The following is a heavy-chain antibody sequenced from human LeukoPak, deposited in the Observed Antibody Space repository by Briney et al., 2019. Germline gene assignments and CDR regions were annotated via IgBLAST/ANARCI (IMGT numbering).Heavy chain of an antibody. V-gene: IGHV3-66*01. CDR2: IYSGGST. CDR3: ARDREGYCSGGSCQNYFDY. J-gene: IGHJ4*02. CDR1: GFTVSNNY. D-gene: IGHD2-15*01. Sequence: GGSLRLSCAASGFTVSNNYMRWVRQAPGKGLEWVSLIYSGGSTYYADSVKGRFIISRDNSKNTLYLQMNSLRAEDTAVYYCARDREGYCSGGSCQNYFDYWGQGTLVTVSS.